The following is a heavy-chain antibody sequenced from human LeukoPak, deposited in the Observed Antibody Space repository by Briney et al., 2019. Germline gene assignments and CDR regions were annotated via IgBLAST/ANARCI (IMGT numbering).Heavy chain of an antibody. CDR1: GFTFSSYG. Sequence: PGGSLRLSCAASGFTFSSYGMSWVRQAPGKGLEWVSAISGSGGITHYADSVRGRFTISRDNSKNTLYLQMNSLRAEDTAVHYCAKDPTDFDSSGQTYFDYWGQGSLVTVSS. V-gene: IGHV3-23*01. CDR3: AKDPTDFDSSGQTYFDY. J-gene: IGHJ4*02. D-gene: IGHD3-22*01. CDR2: ISGSGGIT.